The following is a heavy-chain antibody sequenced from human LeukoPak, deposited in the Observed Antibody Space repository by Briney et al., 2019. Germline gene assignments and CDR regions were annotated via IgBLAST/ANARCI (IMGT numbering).Heavy chain of an antibody. V-gene: IGHV3-15*01. Sequence: GGYLRLSCAASGFTFSNAWMSWVRQAPGKGLEWVGRIKSKTDDGTTDYAAPVKGRFTISRDNSKNTQYLQMNSLKTEDTAVYYCTVNNLWFNDYWGQGTLVTVSS. CDR1: GFTFSNAW. J-gene: IGHJ4*02. D-gene: IGHD3-10*01. CDR2: IKSKTDDGTT. CDR3: TVNNLWFNDY.